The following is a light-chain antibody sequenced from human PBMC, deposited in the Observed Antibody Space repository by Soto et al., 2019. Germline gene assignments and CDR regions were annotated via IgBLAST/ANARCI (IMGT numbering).Light chain of an antibody. Sequence: EIVLTQSPGTLSLSPGERATLSCRASQSVRTNPLAWYQQKPGQAPRLLIYDASSRATGIPDRFSGSGSGTDFTLTISRLEPEDFAVYYCQQYGSSPRTFGRGTKLEI. J-gene: IGKJ2*01. CDR2: DAS. CDR1: QSVRTNP. CDR3: QQYGSSPRT. V-gene: IGKV3-20*01.